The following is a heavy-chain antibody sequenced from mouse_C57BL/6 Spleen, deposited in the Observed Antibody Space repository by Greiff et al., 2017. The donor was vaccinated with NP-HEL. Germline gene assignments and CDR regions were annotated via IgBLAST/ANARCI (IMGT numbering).Heavy chain of an antibody. CDR1: GYTFTSYW. Sequence: QVQLQQPGAELVKPGASVKLSCKASGYTFTSYWMQWVKQRPGQGLEWIGEIDPSASYTTYNQKFKGKATLTVDTSSSTAYMQLSSLTSEDSAVYYCANALGGYAMDYWGQGTSVTVSS. V-gene: IGHV1-50*01. J-gene: IGHJ4*01. D-gene: IGHD3-3*01. CDR3: ANALGGYAMDY. CDR2: IDPSASYT.